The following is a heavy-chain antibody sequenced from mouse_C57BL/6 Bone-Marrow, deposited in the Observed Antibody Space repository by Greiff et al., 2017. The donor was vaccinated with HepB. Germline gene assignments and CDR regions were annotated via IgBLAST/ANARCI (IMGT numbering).Heavy chain of an antibody. Sequence: QVQLQQPGAELVKPGASVKMSCKASGYTFTSYWITWVKQRPGQGLEWIGDIYPGSGSTNYNEKFKSKATLTVDTSSSTAYMQLSSLTSEDSAVYYWARSVDYYGSSYYFDYWGQGTTLTVSS. CDR2: IYPGSGST. D-gene: IGHD1-1*01. CDR3: ARSVDYYGSSYYFDY. V-gene: IGHV1-55*01. CDR1: GYTFTSYW. J-gene: IGHJ2*01.